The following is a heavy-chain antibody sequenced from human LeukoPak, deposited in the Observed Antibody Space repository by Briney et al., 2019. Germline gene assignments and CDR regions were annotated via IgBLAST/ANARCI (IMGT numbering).Heavy chain of an antibody. CDR1: GGSISSYY. CDR3: ARVGDYGRAFDI. J-gene: IGHJ3*02. CDR2: IYYSGST. Sequence: SETLSLTCTVSGGSISSYYWSWLRQPPGKGLEWIGYIYYSGSTNYNPSLKNRVTISVDTSKNQFSLKLNSVTAADTAVYYCARVGDYGRAFDIWGQGTMVTVSS. D-gene: IGHD4-17*01. V-gene: IGHV4-59*01.